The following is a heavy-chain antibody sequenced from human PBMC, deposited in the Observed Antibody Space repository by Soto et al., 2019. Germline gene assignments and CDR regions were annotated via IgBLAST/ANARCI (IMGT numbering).Heavy chain of an antibody. CDR2: IWYDGSNK. D-gene: IGHD2-21*02. J-gene: IGHJ2*01. CDR3: ARGWYCGGDCYEWYFDL. V-gene: IGHV3-33*01. CDR1: GFTFSNYG. Sequence: QVQLVESGGGVVQPGRSLRLSCAASGFTFSNYGMHWVRQAPGKGLEWVAVIWYDGSNKYYADSVKGRFTISRDNSKNTLYLQMYSLRTEDMAVYFCARGWYCGGDCYEWYFDLWGRGTLVTVSS.